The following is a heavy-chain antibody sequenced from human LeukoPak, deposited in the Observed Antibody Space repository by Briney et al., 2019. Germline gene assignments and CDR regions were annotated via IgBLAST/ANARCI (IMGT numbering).Heavy chain of an antibody. CDR1: GGSISSSSYY. D-gene: IGHD3-16*01. Sequence: SETLSLTCTVSGGSISSSSYYWGWIRQPPGKGLEWIGSIYYSGSTYYNPSLKSRVTISVDTSKNQFSLKLSSVTAADTAVYYCARLGSADSVARYLWDWGQGTLVTVSS. CDR2: IYYSGST. CDR3: ARLGSADSVARYLWD. V-gene: IGHV4-39*07. J-gene: IGHJ4*02.